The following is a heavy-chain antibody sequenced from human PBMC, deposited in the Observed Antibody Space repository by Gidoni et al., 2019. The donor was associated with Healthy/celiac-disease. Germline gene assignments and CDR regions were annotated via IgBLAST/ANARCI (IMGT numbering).Heavy chain of an antibody. CDR2: IYYSGST. CDR3: ARDLGVGATRVGWFDP. V-gene: IGHV4-59*01. J-gene: IGHJ5*02. Sequence: QVQLQESGPGLVKPSEPLSLTCPVSGGSYISYYWSWSRQPPGKGLEWIGYIYYSGSTNSNPSLKSRVTISVDTSKNQSSLKLSSVTAADTAVYYCARDLGVGATRVGWFDPWGQGTLVTVSS. CDR1: GGSYISYY. D-gene: IGHD1-26*01.